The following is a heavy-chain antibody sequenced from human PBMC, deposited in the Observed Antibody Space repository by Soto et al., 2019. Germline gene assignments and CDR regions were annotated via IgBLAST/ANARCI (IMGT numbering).Heavy chain of an antibody. Sequence: ELRLVQSGAEVKKPGESLRISCKGCRYSFTSYWISWVRQMPGKGKEWMGWIDPSESYTNYSPSFQGHVTISADKSISTAYLQWSSLKASDTAMYYCARRGITMVRGVILETSDAFDIWGQGTMVTVFS. CDR1: RYSFTSYW. CDR3: ARRGITMVRGVILETSDAFDI. D-gene: IGHD3-10*01. CDR2: IDPSESYT. V-gene: IGHV5-10-1*03. J-gene: IGHJ3*02.